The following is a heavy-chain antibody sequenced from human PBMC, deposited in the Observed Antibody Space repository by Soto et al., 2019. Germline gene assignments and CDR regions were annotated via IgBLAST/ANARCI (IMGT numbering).Heavy chain of an antibody. V-gene: IGHV3-23*01. CDR3: AKVGYDTYGYYLRSLDY. CDR2: ISGSGNTI. D-gene: IGHD3-3*01. CDR1: GFTFSTNA. J-gene: IGHJ4*02. Sequence: GGSLRLSCAASGFTFSTNAMSWVRQAPGMGLEFVPLISGSGNTIYYADSVKGRFTISRDNSKNTVSLQMNSLRAEDTAVYYCAKVGYDTYGYYLRSLDYWGQGTLVTVSS.